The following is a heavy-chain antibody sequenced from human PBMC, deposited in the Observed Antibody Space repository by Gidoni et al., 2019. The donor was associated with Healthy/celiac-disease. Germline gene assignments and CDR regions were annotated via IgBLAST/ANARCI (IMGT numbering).Heavy chain of an antibody. V-gene: IGHV3-30*04. Sequence: QVQLVESGGGVVPPGRSLRLSCAASGITFRSSAISWVRQAPGKGLEWVAVISYDGSNRYYADSVKGRFTIARDNSKNTLYLQMNSLRAEDTAVYYCARDGLGRFLEWLLRVPYYYYMDVWGKGTTVTVSS. CDR2: ISYDGSNR. D-gene: IGHD3-3*01. CDR3: ARDGLGRFLEWLLRVPYYYYMDV. J-gene: IGHJ6*03. CDR1: GITFRSSA.